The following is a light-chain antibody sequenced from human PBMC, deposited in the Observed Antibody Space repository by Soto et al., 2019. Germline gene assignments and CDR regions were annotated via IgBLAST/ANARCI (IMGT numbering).Light chain of an antibody. CDR3: LLDFSYFWA. Sequence: AIQLTQSPSSLSASVGDRVTITFRAIQDIRSALGWYQQKPGKVPKLLIYAASTLQSGVPSRFSGSGSGTDFTLTISSLQPEDFATYYCLLDFSYFWAFGQGTKVDIK. V-gene: IGKV1-6*01. CDR2: AAS. J-gene: IGKJ1*01. CDR1: QDIRSA.